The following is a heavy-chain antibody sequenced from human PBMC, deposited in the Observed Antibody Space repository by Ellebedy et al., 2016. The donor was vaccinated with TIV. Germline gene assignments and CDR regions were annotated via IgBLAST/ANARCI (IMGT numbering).Heavy chain of an antibody. CDR3: ARSPRGDGDHRYLDV. CDR2: IKQDDSEK. CDR1: GFTFSSYW. Sequence: GGSLRLXXAASGFTFSSYWMSWVRQAPGKGLEWVANIKQDDSEKSYVDSVKGRFTISRDNAKNSLYLQMNSLRAEDTAVYYCARSPRGDGDHRYLDVWGRGTLVTVSS. D-gene: IGHD4-17*01. J-gene: IGHJ2*01. V-gene: IGHV3-7*01.